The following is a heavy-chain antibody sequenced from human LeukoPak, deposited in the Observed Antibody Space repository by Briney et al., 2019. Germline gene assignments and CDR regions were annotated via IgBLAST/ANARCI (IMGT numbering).Heavy chain of an antibody. Sequence: GGSLRLSCAASGFTFSSYAMSWVRQAPGKGLEWVSAISGSGGSTYYADSVKGRFTISRDNSKNTLYLQMNSLRAEDTAVYYCAKCRGPVTTSIDFDYWGQGTLVTVSS. D-gene: IGHD4-11*01. V-gene: IGHV3-23*01. CDR3: AKCRGPVTTSIDFDY. CDR1: GFTFSSYA. J-gene: IGHJ4*02. CDR2: ISGSGGST.